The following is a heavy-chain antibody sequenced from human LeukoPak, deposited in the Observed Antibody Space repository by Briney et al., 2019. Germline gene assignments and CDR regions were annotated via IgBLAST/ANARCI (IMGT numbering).Heavy chain of an antibody. D-gene: IGHD6-13*01. V-gene: IGHV1-2*06. Sequence: GASVKVSCKASGYTFTGYYMHWVRQAPGQGLEWMGRINPNSGGTNYAQKFQGRVTMTRDTSISTAYMELSRLRSDDTAVYYCARRFIAAAGKYYFDYRGQGALVTVSS. CDR1: GYTFTGYY. CDR2: INPNSGGT. J-gene: IGHJ4*02. CDR3: ARRFIAAAGKYYFDY.